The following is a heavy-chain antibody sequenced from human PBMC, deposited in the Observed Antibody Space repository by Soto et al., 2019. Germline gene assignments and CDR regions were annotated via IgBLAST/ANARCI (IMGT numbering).Heavy chain of an antibody. D-gene: IGHD3-22*01. CDR3: ARVDYYDSSGYYYGAFDI. CDR1: GGSISSGDYY. J-gene: IGHJ3*02. CDR2: IYYSGST. Sequence: SETLSLTCTVSGGSISSGDYYWSWIRQPPGKGLEWIGYIYYSGSTYYNPSLKSRVTISVDTSKNQFSLKLSSVTAADTAVYYCARVDYYDSSGYYYGAFDIWGQGTMVTVSS. V-gene: IGHV4-30-4*01.